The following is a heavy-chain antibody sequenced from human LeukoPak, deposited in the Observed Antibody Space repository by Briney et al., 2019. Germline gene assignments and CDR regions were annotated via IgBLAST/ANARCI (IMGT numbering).Heavy chain of an antibody. Sequence: LAGGSLRLSCAASGFTFSSYEMNWVRQAPGGGLEGVSYISSSGSTIYYADSVKGRFTISRDNAKNSLYLQMNSLRAEDTAVYYCAELGITMIGGVWGKGTTVTISS. V-gene: IGHV3-48*03. CDR2: ISSSGSTI. J-gene: IGHJ6*04. CDR1: GFTFSSYE. CDR3: AELGITMIGGV. D-gene: IGHD3-10*02.